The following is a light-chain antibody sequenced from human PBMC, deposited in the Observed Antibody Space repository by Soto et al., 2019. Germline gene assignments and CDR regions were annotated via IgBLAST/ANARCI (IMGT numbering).Light chain of an antibody. CDR3: QQFNNWPHT. V-gene: IGKV3-15*01. J-gene: IGKJ5*01. CDR1: QSVSSN. Sequence: EIVMTQSPATLSVSPWERATLSCRASQSVSSNLAWYQQKPGQAPRLLIYGASTRATGIPARFSGSGSGTEYTLTISNLQAEDFAVYYCQQFNNWPHTFGQGTRLEI. CDR2: GAS.